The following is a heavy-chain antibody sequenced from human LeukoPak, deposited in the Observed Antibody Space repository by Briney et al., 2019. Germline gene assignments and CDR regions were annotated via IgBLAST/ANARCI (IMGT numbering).Heavy chain of an antibody. V-gene: IGHV4-39*01. CDR1: GGSISSRSYY. CDR3: ASRHLGYCTGGVCTYFDY. CDR2: IYYTGRT. D-gene: IGHD2-8*02. Sequence: SETLSLTGTVSGGSISSRSYYWGWIRQPPGKGLEWIGSIYYTGRTNYNPSLKSRVTISVDTSKNQFSLKLSSVTAADAAVYYCASRHLGYCTGGVCTYFDYWGQGTLVTVSS. J-gene: IGHJ4*02.